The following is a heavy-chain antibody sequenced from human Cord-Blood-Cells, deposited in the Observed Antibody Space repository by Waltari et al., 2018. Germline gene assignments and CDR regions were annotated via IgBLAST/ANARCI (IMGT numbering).Heavy chain of an antibody. CDR2: ISNSSSYI. V-gene: IGHV3-21*01. CDR1: GFTFSSYS. Sequence: EVQLVESGGGLVKPGGSLRLSCAASGFTFSSYSINWVRQAPGKGLGWVSAISNSSSYIYYADSVKGRFTISRDNAKNSLYLQMNSLRAEDTAVYYCASSNISGSYGYWGQGTLVTVSS. CDR3: ASSNISGSYGY. J-gene: IGHJ4*02. D-gene: IGHD1-26*01.